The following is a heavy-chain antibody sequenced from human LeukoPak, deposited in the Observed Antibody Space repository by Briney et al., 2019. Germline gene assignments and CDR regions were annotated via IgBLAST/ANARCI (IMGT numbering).Heavy chain of an antibody. CDR1: GGSISSSSYY. D-gene: IGHD3-3*01. CDR3: ARDLVRRYDFWSGYYSWFDP. Sequence: SETLSLTCTVSGGSISSSSYYWGWIRQPPGKGLEWNGSIYYSGSTYYNPSLKSRVTISVDTSKNQFSLKLSSVTAADTAVYYCARDLVRRYDFWSGYYSWFDPWGQGTLVTVSS. CDR2: IYYSGST. J-gene: IGHJ5*02. V-gene: IGHV4-39*07.